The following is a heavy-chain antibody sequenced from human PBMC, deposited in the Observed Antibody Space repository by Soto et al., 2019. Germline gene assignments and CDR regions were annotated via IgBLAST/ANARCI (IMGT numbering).Heavy chain of an antibody. CDR3: ARRRASDYGGNHHPYYFDR. J-gene: IGHJ4*02. CDR1: GASIITDNYF. Sequence: SETLSLTCTVSGASIITDNYFWVWIRQSPRRGLELIGSISYSGRTYDNPSLQSRVTISIDASKNQFSLKLTSVTTADTAVYYCARRRASDYGGNHHPYYFDRWGQGALVTSPQ. V-gene: IGHV4-39*01. CDR2: ISYSGRT. D-gene: IGHD4-17*01.